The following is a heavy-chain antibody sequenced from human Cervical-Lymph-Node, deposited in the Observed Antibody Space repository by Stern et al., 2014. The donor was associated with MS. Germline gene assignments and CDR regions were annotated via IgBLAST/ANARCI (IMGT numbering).Heavy chain of an antibody. V-gene: IGHV3-53*01. CDR1: GFTVSSNY. Sequence: VQLVESGGGLIQPGGSLRLSCAASGFTVSSNYMSWVRQAPGKGLEWVSVIYSGGSTYYADSVKGRFTISRDNSKNTLYLQRNSLRAEDTAVYYCAREEHSSGWVFDYWGQGTLVTVSS. J-gene: IGHJ4*02. CDR3: AREEHSSGWVFDY. D-gene: IGHD6-19*01. CDR2: IYSGGST.